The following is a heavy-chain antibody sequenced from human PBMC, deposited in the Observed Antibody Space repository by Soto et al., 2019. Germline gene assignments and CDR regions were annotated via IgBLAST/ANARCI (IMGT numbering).Heavy chain of an antibody. CDR2: IYYSGGT. CDR1: GGSFSSGSSY. V-gene: IGHV4-31*03. J-gene: IGHJ4*02. Sequence: SETLSLTCTVSGGSFSSGSSYWSWIRQHPGRGLEWTGFIYYSGGTYYNPSLKSRVTISVDSSKNQFSLNLSSVTAADTALYYCARGTWNYYFDYWGQGSLVTVSS. D-gene: IGHD1-7*01. CDR3: ARGTWNYYFDY.